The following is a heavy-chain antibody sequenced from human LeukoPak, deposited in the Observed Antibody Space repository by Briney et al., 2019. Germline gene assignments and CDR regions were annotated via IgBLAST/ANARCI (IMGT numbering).Heavy chain of an antibody. D-gene: IGHD6-6*01. J-gene: IGHJ4*02. CDR3: ARGSSSSWDY. CDR1: GYSFTSYW. CDR2: IYPGDSET. V-gene: IGHV5-51*01. Sequence: GESLKISCKGSGYSFTSYWIGWVRQMPGKGLEWMGIIYPGDSETKYSPSFQGQVTISVDESINTAYLQWSSLKASDTAMYYCARGSSSSWDYWGQGTLVTVSS.